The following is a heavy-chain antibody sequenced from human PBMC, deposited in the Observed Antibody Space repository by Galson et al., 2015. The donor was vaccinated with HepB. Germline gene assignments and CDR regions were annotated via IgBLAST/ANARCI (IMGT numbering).Heavy chain of an antibody. CDR2: INPNSGGT. CDR3: ARGGTIFGVVTLWDYYYGMDV. J-gene: IGHJ6*02. CDR1: GYTFTGYY. Sequence: SVKVSCKASGYTFTGYYMHWVRQAPGQGPEWMGWINPNSGGTNYAQKFQGWVTMTRDTSISTAYMELSRLRSDDTAVYYCARGGTIFGVVTLWDYYYGMDVWGQGTTVTVSS. V-gene: IGHV1-2*04. D-gene: IGHD3-3*01.